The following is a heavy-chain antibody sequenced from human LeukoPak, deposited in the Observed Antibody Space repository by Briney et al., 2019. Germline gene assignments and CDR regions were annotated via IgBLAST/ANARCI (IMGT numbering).Heavy chain of an antibody. Sequence: RRSLRLSCAASGFTFSSYAMHWVRQAPGKGLEWVAVISYDGSNKYYADSVKGRFTISRDNSKNTLYLQMNSLRAEDTAVYYCARDPIAAAGTAGDYWGRGTLVTVSS. CDR1: GFTFSSYA. CDR2: ISYDGSNK. V-gene: IGHV3-30-3*01. CDR3: ARDPIAAAGTAGDY. J-gene: IGHJ4*02. D-gene: IGHD6-13*01.